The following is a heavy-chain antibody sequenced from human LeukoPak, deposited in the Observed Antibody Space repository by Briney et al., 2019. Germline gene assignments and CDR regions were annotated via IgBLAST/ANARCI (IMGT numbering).Heavy chain of an antibody. CDR1: GFTFSSSV. CDR2: ISGSGGTT. Sequence: PGGSLRLSCAASGFTFSSSVMTWVRPAPGKGLEWVSTISGSGGTTYYADSVKGRFTISRDNSKNTLYLEMDSLRADDTAVYSCAKEPPSVVANAFHIWGQGTMVTVSS. CDR3: AKEPPSVVANAFHI. J-gene: IGHJ3*02. D-gene: IGHD5-12*01. V-gene: IGHV3-23*01.